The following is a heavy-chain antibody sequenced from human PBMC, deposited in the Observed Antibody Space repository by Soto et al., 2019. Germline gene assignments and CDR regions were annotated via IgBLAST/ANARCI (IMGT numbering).Heavy chain of an antibody. J-gene: IGHJ4*02. D-gene: IGHD3-22*01. CDR1: GITFGSRA. CDR3: VRGGYYFND. CDR2: IKPDGSEK. V-gene: IGHV3-7*01. Sequence: EVQLLESGGDLIQPGGSLRLSCVASGITFGSRAMSWVRQAPGEGLEWVANIKPDGSEKYYVDSVKGRFTISRDNAKTSLYLQMNSLRAEDTALYYCVRGGYYFNDWGQGTLVTVSS.